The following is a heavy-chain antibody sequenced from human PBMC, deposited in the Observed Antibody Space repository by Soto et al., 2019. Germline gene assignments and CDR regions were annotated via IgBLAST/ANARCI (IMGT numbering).Heavy chain of an antibody. CDR1: GFSLSNNG. Sequence: QVQLVESGGGVVQPGRSLRLSCAASGFSLSNNGMHWVRQAPGKGLEWVAVISYDGNNKYYADSVKGRFTISRDNSKNTVYMEMNNLRAEDTAMYYCEKGGSGNYLTYYYYYGMDVWGQGTTVTVSS. CDR3: EKGGSGNYLTYYYYYGMDV. D-gene: IGHD3-22*01. CDR2: ISYDGNNK. V-gene: IGHV3-30*18. J-gene: IGHJ6*02.